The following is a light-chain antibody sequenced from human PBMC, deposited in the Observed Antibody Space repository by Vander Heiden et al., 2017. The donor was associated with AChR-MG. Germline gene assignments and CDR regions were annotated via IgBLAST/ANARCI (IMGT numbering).Light chain of an antibody. CDR3: QSADSSGTYHVV. CDR2: KDS. CDR1: ALPKQY. Sequence: SYQLTQPPSVSVSPGQTARITCSGDALPKQYAYWYQQKQGQAPVLLIYKDSERPSGIPERFSGSSSGTTVTLTISGVQAEDEADYYCQSADSSGTYHVVFGGGTKLTVL. V-gene: IGLV3-25*03. J-gene: IGLJ2*01.